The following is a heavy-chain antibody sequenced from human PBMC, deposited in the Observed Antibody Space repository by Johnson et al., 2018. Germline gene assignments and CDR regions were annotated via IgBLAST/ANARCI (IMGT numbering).Heavy chain of an antibody. D-gene: IGHD3-3*01. CDR1: GFTFSSYG. CDR3: AVPNGGYFEFWSGLEYFQH. V-gene: IGHV3-30*03. Sequence: QVQLVESGGGVVQPGRSLRLSCAASGFTFSSYGMHWVRQAPGKGLEWVAVISYDGRNKFYADSVKGRFTISRDNSKNTLYLQMNSLRAEYPAVYYCAVPNGGYFEFWSGLEYFQHWGQGTLVTVSS. J-gene: IGHJ1*01. CDR2: ISYDGRNK.